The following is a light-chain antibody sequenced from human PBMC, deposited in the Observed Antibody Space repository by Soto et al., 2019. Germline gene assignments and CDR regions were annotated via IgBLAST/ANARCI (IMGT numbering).Light chain of an antibody. CDR3: QQYYSLPLT. Sequence: DIVMTQSPESLAVSLGERATINCKSSQSVFYSSNNKNYLTCYQQKPGQPPKLLIYWASTRESGVPDLFSGSGSETDFTLTISSLRAEDVAVYYCQQYYSLPLTFGGGTKVEIK. CDR2: WAS. CDR1: QSVFYSSNNKNY. J-gene: IGKJ4*01. V-gene: IGKV4-1*01.